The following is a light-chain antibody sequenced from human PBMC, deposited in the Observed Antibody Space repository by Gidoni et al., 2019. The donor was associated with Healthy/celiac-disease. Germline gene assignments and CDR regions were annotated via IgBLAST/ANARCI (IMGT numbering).Light chain of an antibody. CDR3: QQRSNWLT. Sequence: DIVLTQPPATLSLSPGESATLSCRASQSVSSYLAWYQQKPGQAPRLLIYDASNRATGIPARFRGSGSGTDFTLTISSLEPEDFAVYYCQQRSNWLTFGGGTKVEIK. CDR1: QSVSSY. J-gene: IGKJ4*01. V-gene: IGKV3-11*01. CDR2: DAS.